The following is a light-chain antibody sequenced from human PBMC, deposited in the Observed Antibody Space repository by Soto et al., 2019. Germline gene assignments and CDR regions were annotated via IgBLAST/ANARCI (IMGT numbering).Light chain of an antibody. CDR3: MQALQTPWT. CDR2: LGS. Sequence: DIVMTQSPLSLPVTPGEPASISCRSSQILLHSNGYNYLDWYLQKPGQSPQLLIYLGSNRASGVPDRFSGSGSGTDFTLKISRVEAGDVGVYYCMQALQTPWTFGQGTKVEIK. V-gene: IGKV2-28*01. CDR1: QILLHSNGYNY. J-gene: IGKJ1*01.